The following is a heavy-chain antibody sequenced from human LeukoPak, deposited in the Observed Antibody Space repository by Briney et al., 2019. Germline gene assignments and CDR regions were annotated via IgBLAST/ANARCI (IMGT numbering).Heavy chain of an antibody. D-gene: IGHD4-17*01. CDR3: ADYGDYSDAFDI. J-gene: IGHJ3*02. V-gene: IGHV4-4*07. Sequence: PSETLSLTCTVSGGSISSYYWTWIRQPAGKGLEWIGRMYTSGSTNYNPSLKSRVTMSIDTSKNQFSLKLSSVTAADTAVYYCADYGDYSDAFDIWGQGTMVTVSS. CDR2: MYTSGST. CDR1: GGSISSYY.